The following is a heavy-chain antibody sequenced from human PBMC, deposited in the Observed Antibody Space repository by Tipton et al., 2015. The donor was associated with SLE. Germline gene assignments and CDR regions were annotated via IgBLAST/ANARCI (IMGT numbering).Heavy chain of an antibody. D-gene: IGHD6-13*01. Sequence: TLSLTCTVSGGSISSGSYYWSWIRQPAGKGLEWIGHIYYSGSTNYNPSLKSRVTISVDTSKNQFSLKLSSVTAADTAVYYCAREGGRQQLAYFDYWGQGTLVTVSS. V-gene: IGHV4-61*10. CDR3: AREGGRQQLAYFDY. J-gene: IGHJ4*02. CDR2: IYYSGST. CDR1: GGSISSGSYY.